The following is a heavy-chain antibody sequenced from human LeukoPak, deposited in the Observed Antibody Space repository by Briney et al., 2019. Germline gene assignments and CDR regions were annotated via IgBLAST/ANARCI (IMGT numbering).Heavy chain of an antibody. CDR1: GYTFTSYG. Sequence: ASVKVSCKASGYTFTSYGISWVRQAPGQGLEWMGWISAYNDNTNYAQKLQGRVTMTTDTSTSTAYMELRSLRSDDTAVYYCARYYYDSSGYYSWFDPWGQGTLVTVSS. CDR2: ISAYNDNT. D-gene: IGHD3-22*01. CDR3: ARYYYDSSGYYSWFDP. J-gene: IGHJ5*02. V-gene: IGHV1-18*01.